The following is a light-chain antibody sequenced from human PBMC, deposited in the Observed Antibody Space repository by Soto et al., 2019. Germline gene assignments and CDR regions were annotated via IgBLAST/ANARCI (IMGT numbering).Light chain of an antibody. CDR2: AAS. CDR3: QKYNSALT. CDR1: QGISNY. V-gene: IGKV1-27*01. J-gene: IGKJ5*01. Sequence: DIQMTQSPSSLSASVGDRVTITCRASQGISNYLAWYQQKPGKVPKLLIYAASTLQSGVPSRFSGSGSGTHFTLTISSLQPEDVATYYCQKYNSALTFGQGTRLEIK.